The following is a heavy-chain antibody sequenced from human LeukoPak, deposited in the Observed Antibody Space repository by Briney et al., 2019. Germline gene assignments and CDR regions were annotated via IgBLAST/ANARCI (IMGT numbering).Heavy chain of an antibody. CDR1: GGSISSGGYY. J-gene: IGHJ3*02. V-gene: IGHV4-31*03. CDR3: ARHRVGYSSGWFGAFDI. D-gene: IGHD6-19*01. CDR2: IYYSGST. Sequence: NPSQTLSLTCTVSGGSISSGGYYWSWIRQHPGKGLEWIGYIYYSGSTYYNPSLKSRVTISVDTSKNQFSLKLSSVTAADTAVYYCARHRVGYSSGWFGAFDIWGQGTMVTVSS.